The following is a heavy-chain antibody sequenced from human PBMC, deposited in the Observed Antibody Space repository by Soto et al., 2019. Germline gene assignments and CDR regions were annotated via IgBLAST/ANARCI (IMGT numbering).Heavy chain of an antibody. V-gene: IGHV4-34*01. CDR3: ARDQKTDYDFWSGYYAWFDP. J-gene: IGHJ5*02. CDR1: GGSFSCYY. D-gene: IGHD3-3*01. Sequence: SETLSLTCAVYGGSFSCYYWSWIRQPPGKGLEWIGEINHSGSTNYNPSLKSRVTISVDTSKNQFSLKLSSVAAAGTAVYYCARDQKTDYDFWSGYYAWFDPWGQGTLVTVSS. CDR2: INHSGST.